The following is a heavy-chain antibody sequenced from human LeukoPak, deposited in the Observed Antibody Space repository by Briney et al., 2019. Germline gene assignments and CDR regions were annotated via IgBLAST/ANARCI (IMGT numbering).Heavy chain of an antibody. CDR3: ASGGYYGSGAFHI. J-gene: IGHJ3*02. CDR1: GGSINSYY. V-gene: IGHV4-59*01. Sequence: SETLSLTCTVSGGSINSYYWSWIRQPPAKGLEWIGYISYSGSTNYSPSLKSRVTISEDTSKNQFYLKLSSVTAADTAVYYCASGGYYGSGAFHIWGQGTMVTVSS. CDR2: ISYSGST. D-gene: IGHD3-10*01.